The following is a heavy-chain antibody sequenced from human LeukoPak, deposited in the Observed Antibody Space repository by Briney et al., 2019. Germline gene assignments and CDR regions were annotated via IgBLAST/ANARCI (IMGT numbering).Heavy chain of an antibody. V-gene: IGHV1-24*01. D-gene: IGHD5-18*01. CDR2: FDPEDGET. CDR3: ATGNALLKWIQLWLAFDY. Sequence: ASVKVSCKVSGYTLTELSMHWVRQAPGKGLEWMGGFDPEDGETIYAQKFQGRVTMTEDTSTDTAYMELSSLRSEDTAVYYCATGNALLKWIQLWLAFDYWGQGTLVTVSS. CDR1: GYTLTELS. J-gene: IGHJ4*02.